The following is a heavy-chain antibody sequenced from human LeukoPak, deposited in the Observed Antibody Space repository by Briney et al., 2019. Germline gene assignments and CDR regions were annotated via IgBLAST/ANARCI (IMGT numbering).Heavy chain of an antibody. CDR1: GYTFTSYG. J-gene: IGHJ3*02. V-gene: IGHV1-18*04. CDR3: ARVGSADYGDYRGAFDI. D-gene: IGHD4-17*01. CDR2: ISAYNGNT. Sequence: ASVKVFCKASGYTFTSYGISWVRQAPGQGLEWMGWISAYNGNTNYAQKLQGRVTMTTDTSTSTAYMELRSLRSDDTAVYYCARVGSADYGDYRGAFDIWGQGTMVTVSS.